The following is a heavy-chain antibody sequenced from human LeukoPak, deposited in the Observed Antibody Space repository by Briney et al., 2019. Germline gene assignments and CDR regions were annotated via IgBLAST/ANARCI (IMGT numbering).Heavy chain of an antibody. CDR1: GYTFTSYG. D-gene: IGHD2-2*01. CDR2: ISAYNGNT. Sequence: ASVKVSCKASGYTFTSYGISWVRQAPGQGLEWMGWISAYNGNTNYAQKLQGRVTMTTDTSTSTAYMELSSLRSKDTAVYYCARPRYCSSTSCFSYFDYWGQGTLVTVSS. V-gene: IGHV1-18*01. CDR3: ARPRYCSSTSCFSYFDY. J-gene: IGHJ4*02.